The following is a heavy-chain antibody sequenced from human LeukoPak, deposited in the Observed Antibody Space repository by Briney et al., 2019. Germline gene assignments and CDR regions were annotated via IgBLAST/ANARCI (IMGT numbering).Heavy chain of an antibody. Sequence: GGSLRLSCAASGFTFTSIAISWVRQAPYKGLEWVSTISGSCCGTYYADSAKGRFTLSIDDSKNTLYLQMNSLRADDTAVYFCAKDLGRYRNNFFDYWGQGNLVTVSS. D-gene: IGHD1-26*01. CDR2: ISGSCCGT. J-gene: IGHJ4*02. CDR1: GFTFTSIA. V-gene: IGHV3-23*01. CDR3: AKDLGRYRNNFFDY.